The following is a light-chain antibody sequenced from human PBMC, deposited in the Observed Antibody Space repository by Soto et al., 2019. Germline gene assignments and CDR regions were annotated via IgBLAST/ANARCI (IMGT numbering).Light chain of an antibody. V-gene: IGLV2-14*01. CDR1: SSDVGGYNY. Sequence: QSVLTQPASVSGSPGQSITISCTGTSSDVGGYNYVFWYQHHPGKAPKLMIYEVNNRPSGVSHRFSGSKSGNTASLTISGLQAEDEADYYCSSHTSSNTVVFGGGTKLTVL. CDR3: SSHTSSNTVV. CDR2: EVN. J-gene: IGLJ2*01.